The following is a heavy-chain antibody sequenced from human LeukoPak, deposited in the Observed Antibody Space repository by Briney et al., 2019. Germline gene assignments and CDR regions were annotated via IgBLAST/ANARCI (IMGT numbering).Heavy chain of an antibody. CDR2: IYSDGGT. CDR1: GYSFSSYS. CDR3: ARDGGFGGPGGDNWFDS. V-gene: IGHV3-66*02. D-gene: IGHD3-16*01. Sequence: GGSLRLSCAAAGYSFSSYSLNWVRQGPGKGLDWISSIYSDGGTNYADSVKGRFTISRDNSKNTLYLQMNSLRPEDTAVYYCARDGGFGGPGGDNWFDSWGQGALVTVSS. J-gene: IGHJ5*01.